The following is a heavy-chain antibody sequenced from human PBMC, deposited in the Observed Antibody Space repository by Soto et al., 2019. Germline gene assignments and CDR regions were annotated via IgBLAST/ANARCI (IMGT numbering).Heavy chain of an antibody. CDR1: GFTFSSYS. J-gene: IGHJ6*02. D-gene: IGHD3-16*02. CDR2: ISSSSSYI. V-gene: IGHV3-21*01. Sequence: EVQLVESGGGLVQPGGSLRLSCAASGFTFSSYSMNWVRQAPGKGLEWVSSISSSSSYIYYADSVKGRFTISRDNAKNSLYLQMNSLRAEDTAVYYCARAPIVFAKKYYYGMDVWGQGTTVTVSS. CDR3: ARAPIVFAKKYYYGMDV.